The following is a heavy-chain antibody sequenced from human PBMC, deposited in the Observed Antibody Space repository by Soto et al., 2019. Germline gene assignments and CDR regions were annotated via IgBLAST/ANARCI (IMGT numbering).Heavy chain of an antibody. V-gene: IGHV3-30*18. CDR2: ISYDGSNK. D-gene: IGHD1-20*01. CDR1: GFTFSSYG. Sequence: QVQLVESGGGVVQPGRSLRLSCAASGFTFSSYGMHWVRQAPGKGLEWVAVISYDGSNKYYADSVKGRFTISRDNSKYTLYLQMNSLRAEDTAVYYCAKVTGTTFYYYGMDVWGQGTTVTVSS. J-gene: IGHJ6*02. CDR3: AKVTGTTFYYYGMDV.